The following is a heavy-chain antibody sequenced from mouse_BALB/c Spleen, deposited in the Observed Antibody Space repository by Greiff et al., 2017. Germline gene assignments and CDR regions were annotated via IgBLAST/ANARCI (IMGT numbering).Heavy chain of an antibody. CDR3: TERVSPPMDY. J-gene: IGHJ4*01. Sequence: VQLEETGAERVRYGGVVKMYGKADGYSCSSDWRNWVKQRYGQGLEWIGNIYPSDSYTNYNQKFKDKATLTVDKSSSTTYVKLSSPTSEDSAVCYYTERVSPPMDYWGQVPSVTVSS. CDR1: GYSCSSDW. V-gene: IGHV1-69*02. CDR2: IYPSDSYT.